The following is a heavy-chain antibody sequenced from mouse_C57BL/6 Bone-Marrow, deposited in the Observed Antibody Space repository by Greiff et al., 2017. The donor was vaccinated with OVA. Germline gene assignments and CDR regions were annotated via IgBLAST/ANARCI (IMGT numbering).Heavy chain of an antibody. V-gene: IGHV1-81*01. D-gene: IGHD1-1*01. J-gene: IGHJ2*01. Sequence: VKLQQSGAELARPGASVKLSCKASGYTFTSYGISWVKQRTGQGLEWIGEIYPRSGNTYYNEKFKGKATLTADKSSSTAYMELRSLTSEDSAVYFCARREITTVVATDFDYWGQGTTLTVSS. CDR2: IYPRSGNT. CDR1: GYTFTSYG. CDR3: ARREITTVVATDFDY.